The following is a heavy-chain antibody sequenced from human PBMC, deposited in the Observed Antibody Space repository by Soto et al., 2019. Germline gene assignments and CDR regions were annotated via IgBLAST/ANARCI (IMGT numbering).Heavy chain of an antibody. D-gene: IGHD6-19*01. CDR2: ISTYNGNT. J-gene: IGHJ4*02. CDR1: GYTFINHG. V-gene: IGHV1-18*01. CDR3: ARDPGYSSGWYCDY. Sequence: QVQLVQSGAGVKKPGASVKVSCKASGYTFINHGISWVRQAPGQGLEWMGWISTYNGNTNYAQKFQGRVTMTTDTYTSTAYMELRSLRSDDTAVYYCARDPGYSSGWYCDYWGQGTLVTVSS.